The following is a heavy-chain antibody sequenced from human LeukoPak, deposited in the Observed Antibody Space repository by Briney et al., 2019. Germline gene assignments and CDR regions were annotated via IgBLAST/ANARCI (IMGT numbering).Heavy chain of an antibody. V-gene: IGHV3-7*01. D-gene: IGHD1-1*01. CDR3: ATNSGKRFDY. CDR2: INQVGSQT. CDR1: GFTFSSYW. Sequence: PGGSLRLSCAASGFTFSSYWMSWVRQTPEEGLEYLANINQVGSQTYYMDSVKGRFTISRDNAKNSLYLQMNSLRAEDTAVYYCATNSGKRFDYWGQGTLVTVSS. J-gene: IGHJ4*02.